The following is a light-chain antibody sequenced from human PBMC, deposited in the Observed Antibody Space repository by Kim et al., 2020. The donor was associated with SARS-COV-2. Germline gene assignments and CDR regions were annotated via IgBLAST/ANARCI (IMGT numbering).Light chain of an antibody. V-gene: IGLV1-44*01. Sequence: ELTQPPSASGTPGQRVTISCSGSSSNIGSTNVNWYQQFPETAPKFLVDSHNQRPSGVPDRFSGSKSGTSASLAINGLQSEDEADYYCSAWDDSLDVYVFGTGTKVTVL. CDR1: SSNIGSTN. CDR3: SAWDDSLDVYV. J-gene: IGLJ1*01. CDR2: SHN.